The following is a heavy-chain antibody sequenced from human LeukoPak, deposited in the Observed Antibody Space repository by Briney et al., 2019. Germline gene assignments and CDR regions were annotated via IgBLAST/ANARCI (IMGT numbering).Heavy chain of an antibody. D-gene: IGHD4-23*01. V-gene: IGHV3-21*01. Sequence: GGSLRLSCAASGFTFTSYAMNWVRQAPGAGLEWVASISGAGTVIYYADSVKGRFTISRDNTKNSLYLQMNSLRVEDTALYYCARVRSVGGNPHAFNIWGQGTMATVSS. J-gene: IGHJ3*02. CDR2: ISGAGTVI. CDR3: ARVRSVGGNPHAFNI. CDR1: GFTFTSYA.